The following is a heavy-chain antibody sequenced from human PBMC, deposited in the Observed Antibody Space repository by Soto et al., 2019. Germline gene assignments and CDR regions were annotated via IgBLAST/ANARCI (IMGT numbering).Heavy chain of an antibody. J-gene: IGHJ4*02. Sequence: SETLSLTCTVSAASITSGSYSWSWIRQTPGKGREGFGNFQVHGYTAFSPSLKRRVTMPVERSKDQFSLNVNSVTAPETDVYSCARGGGLRPKGHVPLAFWGQGTLVTVSS. D-gene: IGHD3-10*01. CDR3: ARGGGLRPKGHVPLAF. CDR2: FQVHGYT. V-gene: IGHV4-30-2*01. CDR1: AASITSGSYS.